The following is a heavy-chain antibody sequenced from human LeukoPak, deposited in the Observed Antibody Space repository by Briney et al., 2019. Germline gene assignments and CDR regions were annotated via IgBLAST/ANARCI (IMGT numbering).Heavy chain of an antibody. CDR1: GFTFSSYG. CDR3: ARDRGVGTLGSDY. CDR2: ISYDGSNK. V-gene: IGHV3-30*03. J-gene: IGHJ4*02. Sequence: GGSLRLSCAASGFTFSSYGMHWVRQAPGKGLEWVAVISYDGSNKYYADSVKGRFTISRDNSKNTLYLQMNSLRAEDTAVYYCARDRGVGTLGSDYWGQGTLVTVSS. D-gene: IGHD2/OR15-2a*01.